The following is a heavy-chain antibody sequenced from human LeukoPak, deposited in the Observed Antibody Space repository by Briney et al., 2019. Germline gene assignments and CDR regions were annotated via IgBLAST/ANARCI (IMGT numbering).Heavy chain of an antibody. D-gene: IGHD4-17*01. CDR1: GGSISGFY. V-gene: IGHV4-4*07. J-gene: IGHJ4*02. Sequence: KPSETLSLTCIVSGGSISGFYWSWIRQPAGKGLEWIGRIYPSGGTNYSPSLKSRVTMSTDTSKNQFSLKLRSVTAADTAVYYCAREYGDLDYWGQGTLVTVPS. CDR2: IYPSGGT. CDR3: AREYGDLDY.